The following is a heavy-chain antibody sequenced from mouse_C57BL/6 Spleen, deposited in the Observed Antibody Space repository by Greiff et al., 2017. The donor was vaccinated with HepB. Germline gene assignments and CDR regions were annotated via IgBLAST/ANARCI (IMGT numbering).Heavy chain of an antibody. CDR3: TRSLYYGSSAGGYDV. D-gene: IGHD1-1*01. V-gene: IGHV1-15*01. CDR2: IDPETGGT. Sequence: QVQLKQSGAELVRPGASVTLSCKASGYTFTDYEMHWVKQTPVHGLEWIGAIDPETGGTAYNQKFKGKAILTADKSASTAYMELRSLTSEDSAVYDCTRSLYYGSSAGGYDVWGTGTTVTVSS. J-gene: IGHJ1*03. CDR1: GYTFTDYE.